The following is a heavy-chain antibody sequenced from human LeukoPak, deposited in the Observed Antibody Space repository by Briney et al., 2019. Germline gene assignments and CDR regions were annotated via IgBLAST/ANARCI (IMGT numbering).Heavy chain of an antibody. D-gene: IGHD2-21*01. V-gene: IGHV3-23*01. CDR3: AKLLIPRYSDNGMDV. CDR2: ISNSGAST. Sequence: GGSLRLSCAASGFTLRSYAMSWVRRAPGKGLEWVSTISNSGASTYYADSVKGRFTISGDNSKNTLFLQMNSLRAEDTAVYYCAKLLIPRYSDNGMDVWGQGTTVTVSS. CDR1: GFTLRSYA. J-gene: IGHJ6*02.